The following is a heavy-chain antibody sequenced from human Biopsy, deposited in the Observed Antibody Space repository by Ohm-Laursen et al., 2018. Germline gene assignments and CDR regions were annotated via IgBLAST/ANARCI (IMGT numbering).Heavy chain of an antibody. Sequence: SLRLSCAASGFMFSSHAMSWVRQAPGKGLECVSVINGSGGSTYYADPVKGRLTIARDNSKNTLYLQMNSLRAEDTAMYYCARDLYDFCGGCPFDPWGQGTLVTVS. CDR2: INGSGGST. CDR3: ARDLYDFCGGCPFDP. CDR1: GFMFSSHA. V-gene: IGHV3-23*01. J-gene: IGHJ5*02. D-gene: IGHD3-3*01.